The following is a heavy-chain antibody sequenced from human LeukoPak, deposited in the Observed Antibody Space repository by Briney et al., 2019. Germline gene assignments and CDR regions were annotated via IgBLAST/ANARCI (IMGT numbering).Heavy chain of an antibody. CDR1: GGSISSSSYY. CDR2: IYYSGST. V-gene: IGHV4-39*07. CDR3: ARGDKSPVNWFDP. J-gene: IGHJ5*02. Sequence: SETLSLTCTVSGGSISSSSYYWGWIRQPPGKGLEWIGSIYYSGSTYYNPSLKSRVTISVDTSKNQFSLKLSSVTAADTAVYYCARGDKSPVNWFDPWGQGTLVTVSS. D-gene: IGHD6-19*01.